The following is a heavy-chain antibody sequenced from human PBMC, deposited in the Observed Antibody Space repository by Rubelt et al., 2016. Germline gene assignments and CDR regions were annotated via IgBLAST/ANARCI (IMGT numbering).Heavy chain of an antibody. CDR3: ARGEGSYDRTGYFFDY. J-gene: IGHJ4*02. Sequence: QVQLQQWGAGLLKPSETLSLTCAVYGGSFSGYYWSWIRQPPGKGLEWIGEINHSGSTNYNPSLKSRLVIPGDTSKNQFSLKLTAGTAADTAGYCGARGEGSYDRTGYFFDYWGQGTLVTASS. D-gene: IGHD5-12*01. V-gene: IGHV4-34*01. CDR1: GGSFSGYY. CDR2: INHSGST.